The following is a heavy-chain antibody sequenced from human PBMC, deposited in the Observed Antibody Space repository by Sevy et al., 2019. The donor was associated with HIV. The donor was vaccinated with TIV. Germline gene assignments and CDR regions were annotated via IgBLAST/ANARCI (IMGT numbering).Heavy chain of an antibody. CDR1: GFTFSNYW. V-gene: IGHV3-74*01. Sequence: GGSLRLSCAASGFTFSNYWMHWVRQAPGKGLVWVSRVNSDGTSTTYADSVKGRFTISRDNAKNTLCLQMSSLRVEDTAVYYCVAANSWEDYWGQGTLVTVSS. CDR3: VAANSWEDY. D-gene: IGHD6-13*01. CDR2: VNSDGTST. J-gene: IGHJ4*02.